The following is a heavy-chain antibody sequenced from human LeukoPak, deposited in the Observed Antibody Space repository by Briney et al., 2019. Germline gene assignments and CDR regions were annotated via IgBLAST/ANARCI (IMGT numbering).Heavy chain of an antibody. CDR2: IKADGSEE. Sequence: PGGSLRLSCAVSGFTFSSFWMNCVRQAPGKGLEWVAKIKADGSEEYYVDSVKGRFTISRDNAKNSLYLQMNSLRADDTAVYYCARDNRWGFDYWGQGTLVTVSS. J-gene: IGHJ4*02. CDR1: GFTFSSFW. D-gene: IGHD2/OR15-2a*01. CDR3: ARDNRWGFDY. V-gene: IGHV3-7*05.